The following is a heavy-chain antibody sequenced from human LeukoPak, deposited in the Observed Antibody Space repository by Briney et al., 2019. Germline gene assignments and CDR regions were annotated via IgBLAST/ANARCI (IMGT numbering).Heavy chain of an antibody. D-gene: IGHD7-27*01. CDR1: GGSISTYY. J-gene: IGHJ4*01. CDR3: ASRKLGNDY. V-gene: IGHV4-59*01. CDR2: IYYSGST. Sequence: SETLSLTCSVSGGSISTYYWTWIRQPPGKGLEWIGYIYYSGSTNYNPSLKSRVTISLDTPKNQLSLKLSSVTAADTAVYYCASRKLGNDYWGQGTLVTVSS.